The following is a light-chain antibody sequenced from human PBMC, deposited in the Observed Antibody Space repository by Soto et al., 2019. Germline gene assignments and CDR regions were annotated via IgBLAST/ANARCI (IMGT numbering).Light chain of an antibody. Sequence: DIQMTQSPSSVSASVGDRVTITCRASQGIRNDLGWYQQKPGKAPKRLIYAASSLLSGVPSRFSGSGSETEFTLTISSLQPDDFATYYCQHYNSYSEAFGQGTKVDIK. CDR3: QHYNSYSEA. CDR1: QGIRND. V-gene: IGKV1-17*01. J-gene: IGKJ1*01. CDR2: AAS.